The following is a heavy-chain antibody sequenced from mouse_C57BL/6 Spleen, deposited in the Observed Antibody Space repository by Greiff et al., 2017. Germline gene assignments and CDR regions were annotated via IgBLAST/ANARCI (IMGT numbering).Heavy chain of an antibody. J-gene: IGHJ4*01. CDR1: GFNIKNTY. V-gene: IGHV14-3*01. CDR2: IDPASGNT. CDR3: ARSDDPYAMDY. D-gene: IGHD2-3*01. Sequence: VQLQQSVAELVRPGASVKLSCTASGFNIKNTYMHWVKQRPEQGLEWIGRIDPASGNTKYAPKFQGKAPTTADPSSKTAYLQLSSLTSEYTANYYCARSDDPYAMDYWGQGTSVTVSS.